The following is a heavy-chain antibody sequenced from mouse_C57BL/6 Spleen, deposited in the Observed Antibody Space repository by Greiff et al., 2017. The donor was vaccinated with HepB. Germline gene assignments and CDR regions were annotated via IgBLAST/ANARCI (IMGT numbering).Heavy chain of an antibody. V-gene: IGHV1-53*01. CDR3: ARSLYDGYYSFAY. CDR2: INPSNGGT. Sequence: VQLQQPGTELVKPGASVKLSCKASGYTFTSYWMHWVKQRPGQGLEWIGNINPSNGGTNYNEKFKSKATLTVDKSSSTAYMQLSSLTSEDSAVYYCARSLYDGYYSFAYWGQGTLVTVSA. D-gene: IGHD2-3*01. J-gene: IGHJ3*01. CDR1: GYTFTSYW.